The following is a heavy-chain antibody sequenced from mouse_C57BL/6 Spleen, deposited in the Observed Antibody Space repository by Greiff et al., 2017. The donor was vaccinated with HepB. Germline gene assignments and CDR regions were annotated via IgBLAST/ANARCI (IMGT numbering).Heavy chain of an antibody. V-gene: IGHV1-64*01. Sequence: QVQLQQPGAELVKPGASVKLSCKASGYTFTSYWMHWVKQRPGQGLEWIGMIHPNSGSTNYNEKFKSKATLTVDKSSSTAYMQLSSLTSEDSAVYYCARFQLGPRDYYDMDYWGQGTSVTVSS. D-gene: IGHD4-1*02. CDR3: ARFQLGPRDYYDMDY. CDR1: GYTFTSYW. J-gene: IGHJ4*01. CDR2: IHPNSGST.